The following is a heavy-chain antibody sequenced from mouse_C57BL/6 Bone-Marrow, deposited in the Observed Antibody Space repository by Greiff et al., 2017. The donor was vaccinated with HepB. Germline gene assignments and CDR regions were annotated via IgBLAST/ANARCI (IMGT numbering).Heavy chain of an antibody. CDR3: ARSGITAVVEAMDY. J-gene: IGHJ4*01. CDR2: IHTNSGST. Sequence: QVQLQQPGAELVKPGASVKLSCKASGYTFTSYWMHWVKQRPGQGLEWIGMIHTNSGSTNYNEKFKSKATLTVDKSSSTAYMQLSSLTSEDSAVYYCARSGITAVVEAMDYWGQGTSVTVSS. CDR1: GYTFTSYW. D-gene: IGHD1-1*01. V-gene: IGHV1-64*01.